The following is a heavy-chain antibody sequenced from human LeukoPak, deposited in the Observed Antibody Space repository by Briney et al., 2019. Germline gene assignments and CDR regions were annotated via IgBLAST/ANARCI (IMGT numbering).Heavy chain of an antibody. J-gene: IGHJ5*02. CDR1: DGSISSDY. Sequence: SETLSLTCTVSDGSISSDYWSWLRQPPGKGLEWIGYIYYSGSTKYNPSLKSRLTISVDTSKTQLSLRLTSVTAAYTAVYYCARNSVGELSWFDPWGQGTLVTVSS. D-gene: IGHD3-10*01. CDR3: ARNSVGELSWFDP. CDR2: IYYSGST. V-gene: IGHV4-59*01.